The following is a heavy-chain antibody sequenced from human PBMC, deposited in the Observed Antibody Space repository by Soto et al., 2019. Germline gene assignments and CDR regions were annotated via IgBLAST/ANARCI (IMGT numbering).Heavy chain of an antibody. J-gene: IGHJ4*02. D-gene: IGHD3-3*02. CDR1: GFTFSSYS. CDR3: AREAFSPLDY. CDR2: ISSSSSTI. Sequence: EVQLVESGGGLVQPGGSLRLSCAASGFTFSSYSMNWVRQAPGKGLEWVSYISSSSSTIYYADSVKGRFTISRDNAKNSLYLQMNSLRAVDTAVYYCAREAFSPLDYWGQGTLVTVSS. V-gene: IGHV3-48*01.